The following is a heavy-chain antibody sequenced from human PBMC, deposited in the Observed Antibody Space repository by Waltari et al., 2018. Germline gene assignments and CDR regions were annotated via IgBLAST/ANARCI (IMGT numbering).Heavy chain of an antibody. CDR3: ARPKPDCSGGSCYFDY. J-gene: IGHJ4*02. D-gene: IGHD2-15*01. CDR1: GYSFTSYW. Sequence: EVQLVQSGAEVKKPGESLKISCKGSGYSFTSYWIGWVRQMPGKGLEWMGIIYPGDSDTRYSPSFQGQVTISADKSISTAYLQWSSLKASDTAMYYCARPKPDCSGGSCYFDYWGQGTLVTVSS. CDR2: IYPGDSDT. V-gene: IGHV5-51*01.